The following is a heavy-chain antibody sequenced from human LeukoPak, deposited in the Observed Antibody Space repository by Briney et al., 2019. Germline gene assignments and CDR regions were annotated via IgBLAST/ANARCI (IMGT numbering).Heavy chain of an antibody. CDR3: ATSGENSSGYYH. J-gene: IGHJ5*02. CDR1: GYTLTELS. Sequence: ASVKVSCKVSGYTLTELSMHWVRQAPGKGLEWMGGFDPEDGETIYAQKFQGRVTMTEDTSTDTAYMELSSLRSEDTAVYYCATSGENSSGYYHWGQGTLLTVSS. V-gene: IGHV1-24*01. D-gene: IGHD3-22*01. CDR2: FDPEDGET.